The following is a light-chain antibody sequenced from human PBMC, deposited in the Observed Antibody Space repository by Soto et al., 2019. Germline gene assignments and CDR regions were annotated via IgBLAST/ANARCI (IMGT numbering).Light chain of an antibody. CDR3: QQYNSYST. V-gene: IGKV1-5*03. J-gene: IGKJ1*01. CDR2: KAS. Sequence: DIQMTQSPSTLSASVGDRVTITCRASQSINIWLAWYQQKPGKVPKLLIYKASSLESGVPSRFSGSGSGTEFTLTISSLQPDDFATYDCQQYNSYSTFGQGTKVEIK. CDR1: QSINIW.